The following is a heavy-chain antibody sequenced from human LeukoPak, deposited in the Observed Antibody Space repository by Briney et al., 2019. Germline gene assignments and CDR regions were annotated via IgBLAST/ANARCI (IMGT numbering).Heavy chain of an antibody. J-gene: IGHJ4*02. D-gene: IGHD6-13*01. CDR1: GFTFSSYS. V-gene: IGHV3-21*01. CDR2: ISSSSSYI. CDR3: ARVAAADGGY. Sequence: PGGSLRLSCAASGFTFSSYSMNWVRQAPGKGLEWVSSISSSSSYIYYADSVKGRFTISRDNAKNSLYLQMNSLGAEDTAVYYCARVAAADGGYWGQGTLVTVSS.